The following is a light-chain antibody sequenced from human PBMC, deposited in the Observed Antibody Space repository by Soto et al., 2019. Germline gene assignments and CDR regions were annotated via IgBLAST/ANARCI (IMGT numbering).Light chain of an antibody. J-gene: IGLJ2*01. V-gene: IGLV4-69*01. CDR3: QTWDTGIQV. CDR1: TGHSRYA. CDR2: LNSDGRH. Sequence: QSALTQSPSASASLGASVKLTCTLSTGHSRYAIAWHQQQPEKGPRYLMNLNSDGRHSKGDGIPDRFSGSSSGADRYLTISSLQSEDEADYYCQTWDTGIQVFGGGTKLTVL.